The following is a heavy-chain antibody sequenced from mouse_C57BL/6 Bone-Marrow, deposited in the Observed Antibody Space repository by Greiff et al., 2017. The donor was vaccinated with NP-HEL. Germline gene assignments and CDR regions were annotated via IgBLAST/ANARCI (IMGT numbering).Heavy chain of an antibody. CDR2: ISDGGSYT. V-gene: IGHV5-4*01. J-gene: IGHJ1*03. Sequence: DVQLVESGGGLVKPGGSLKLSCAASGFTFSSYAMSWVRQTPEKRLEWVATISDGGSYTNYPDNVKGRFTITRDNAKNNLYLQMTHLKSEDTAMYYCARDIPYYYGSSFYWYFDVWGTGTTVTVSS. CDR3: ARDIPYYYGSSFYWYFDV. D-gene: IGHD1-1*01. CDR1: GFTFSSYA.